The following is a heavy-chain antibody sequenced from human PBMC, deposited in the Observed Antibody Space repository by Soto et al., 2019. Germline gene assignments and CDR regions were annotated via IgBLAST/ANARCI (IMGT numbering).Heavy chain of an antibody. CDR1: GFSFSTYD. J-gene: IGHJ6*02. CDR3: ARVIYGGWSTIKDYYYYAMDV. Sequence: GSLRLSCAASGFSFSTYDMNWVRQAPGKGLEWVSYISGGSSRIFYADSVKGRFTISRDNAKNSLYLQMNSLRDEDTGVYYCARVIYGGWSTIKDYYYYAMDVRGQGTTVTVSS. V-gene: IGHV3-48*02. CDR2: ISGGSSRI. D-gene: IGHD5-12*01.